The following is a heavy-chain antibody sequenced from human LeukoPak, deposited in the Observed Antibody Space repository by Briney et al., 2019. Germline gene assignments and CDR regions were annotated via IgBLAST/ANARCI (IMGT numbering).Heavy chain of an antibody. CDR3: ARVMSGVRGVIGMSDY. CDR1: GFTFSSYA. D-gene: IGHD3-10*01. CDR2: ISSSGSTI. Sequence: PGGSLRLSCAASGFTFSSYAMHWVRQAPGKGLEWVSYISSSGSTIYYADSVKGRFTISRDNAKNSLYLQMNSLRAEDTAVYYCARVMSGVRGVIGMSDYWGQGTLVTVSS. J-gene: IGHJ4*02. V-gene: IGHV3-48*04.